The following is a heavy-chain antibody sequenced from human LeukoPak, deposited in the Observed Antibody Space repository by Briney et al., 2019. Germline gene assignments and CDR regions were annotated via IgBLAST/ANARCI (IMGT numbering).Heavy chain of an antibody. CDR3: ARDAYSSSWPQH. CDR1: GFTFSSYG. J-gene: IGHJ1*01. Sequence: PGRSLRLSCAASGFTFSSYGMHWVRQAPGKGLEWVEVIWYDGSNKYYADSVKGRYTISRDNSKNTLYLQMNSLRAEDTAVYYCARDAYSSSWPQHWGQGTLVTVSS. D-gene: IGHD6-13*01. CDR2: IWYDGSNK. V-gene: IGHV3-33*01.